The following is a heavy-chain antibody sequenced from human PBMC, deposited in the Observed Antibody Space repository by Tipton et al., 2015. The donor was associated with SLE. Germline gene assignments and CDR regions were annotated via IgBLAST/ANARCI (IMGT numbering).Heavy chain of an antibody. CDR3: AREGGYAGSGSYGTV. CDR1: AYSISTGYH. J-gene: IGHJ6*02. Sequence: TLSLTCAVSAYSISTGYHWGWIRQPPGKGLEWIASIHHSGNTYYNPSLNSRVIISLDTSKNQFSLKLNSVTAADTAVYFCAREGGYAGSGSYGTVWGQGTTVTVSS. V-gene: IGHV4-38-2*02. D-gene: IGHD3-10*01. CDR2: IHHSGNT.